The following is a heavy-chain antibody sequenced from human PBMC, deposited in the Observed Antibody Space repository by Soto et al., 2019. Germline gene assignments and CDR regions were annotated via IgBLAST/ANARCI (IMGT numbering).Heavy chain of an antibody. CDR2: INHRGSS. Sequence: PSETLSLTCAVYGESFSAYYWSWIRQPPGKGLEWIGEINHRGSSKHNPSLVSRVTMSVDTSKNQFSLKLSSVTAADTAVYYCARTSRFAYWGPGTLVTVPQ. CDR3: ARTSRFAY. D-gene: IGHD6-6*01. CDR1: GESFSAYY. V-gene: IGHV4-34*01. J-gene: IGHJ4*02.